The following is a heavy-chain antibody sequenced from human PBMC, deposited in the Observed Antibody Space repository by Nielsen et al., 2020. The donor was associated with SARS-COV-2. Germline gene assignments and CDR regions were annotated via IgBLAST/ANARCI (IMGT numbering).Heavy chain of an antibody. Sequence: GESLKISCKASGYSFTNYWIGWVRQMPGKGLEWMGIIYPGDSDTTYSPAFQGQVTISADKSISTAYLQWSGLRASDTAMYYCARGSDEGLALWGQGTLVTVSS. D-gene: IGHD3-10*01. CDR3: ARGSDEGLAL. CDR2: IYPGDSDT. J-gene: IGHJ4*02. V-gene: IGHV5-51*01. CDR1: GYSFTNYW.